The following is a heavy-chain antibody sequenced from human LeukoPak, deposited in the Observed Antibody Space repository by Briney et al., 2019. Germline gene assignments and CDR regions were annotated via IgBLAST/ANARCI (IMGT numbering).Heavy chain of an antibody. D-gene: IGHD2/OR15-2a*01. J-gene: IGHJ4*02. V-gene: IGHV1-69*06. CDR2: FISMFGTP. CDR3: VRGRQYFFDD. Sequence: SVKVSCKSSGVTFTNNPMNWVRQAPGQGLEWMGRFISMFGTPNYAQKFQDRVTMTADKSTNTLYLELRNLKSEDTAMYYCVRGRQYFFDDWGQGTLVTVSS. CDR1: GVTFTNNP.